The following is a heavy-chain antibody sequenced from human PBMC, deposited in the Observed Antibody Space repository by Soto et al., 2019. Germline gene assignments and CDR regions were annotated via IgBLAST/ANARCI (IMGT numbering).Heavy chain of an antibody. CDR1: GGSISSGDYY. J-gene: IGHJ4*02. V-gene: IGHV4-30-4*01. Sequence: LSLTCTVSGGSISSGDYYWSWIRQPPGKGLEWIGYIYYSGITYYNPSLKRRVTIAVDASKNQFSLKLSSVTAADTAVYDCAGVPRAYRGYDTAFWGQGALVTVSS. CDR2: IYYSGIT. D-gene: IGHD5-12*01. CDR3: AGVPRAYRGYDTAF.